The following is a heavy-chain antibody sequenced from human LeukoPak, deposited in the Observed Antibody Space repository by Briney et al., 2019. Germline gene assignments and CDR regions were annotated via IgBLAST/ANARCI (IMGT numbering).Heavy chain of an antibody. CDR1: GGSISSGGYY. V-gene: IGHV4-61*08. Sequence: SETLSLTCTVSGGSISSGGYYWSWIRQHPGKGLEWIGYIYYSGSTNYNPSLKSRVTISVDTSKNQFSLKLSSVTAADTAVYYCARRITMVRGVHRKAYFDYWGQGTLVTVS. CDR3: ARRITMVRGVHRKAYFDY. J-gene: IGHJ4*02. CDR2: IYYSGST. D-gene: IGHD3-10*01.